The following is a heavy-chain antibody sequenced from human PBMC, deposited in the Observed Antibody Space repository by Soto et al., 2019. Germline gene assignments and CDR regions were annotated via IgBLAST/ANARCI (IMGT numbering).Heavy chain of an antibody. D-gene: IGHD3-16*01. J-gene: IGHJ4*02. CDR2: INYSGST. Sequence: PSETLSLTCTVSGGSICSTSYYWGWIRQPPGKGLEWIGSINYSGSTYFNPSLKSRVTIFIDTSKNQFSLKLTSVTAADTAVYYCARNRGSGGRYYFDYWGQGTLVTVSS. CDR3: ARNRGSGGRYYFDY. CDR1: GGSICSTSYY. V-gene: IGHV4-39*01.